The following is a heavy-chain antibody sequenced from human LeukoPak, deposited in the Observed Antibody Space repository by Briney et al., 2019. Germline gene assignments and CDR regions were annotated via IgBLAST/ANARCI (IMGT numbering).Heavy chain of an antibody. CDR1: GYTFTSYD. CDR3: ARSKAYYDFWSGYYTYAFDI. D-gene: IGHD3-3*01. CDR2: MNPNSGNT. V-gene: IGHV1-8*03. J-gene: IGHJ3*02. Sequence: GASVKVSCKASGYTFTSYDINWVRQATGQGLEWMGWMNPNSGNTGYAQKFQGRGTITRNTSISTAYMELSSLRSEDTAVYYCARSKAYYDFWSGYYTYAFDIWGQGTMVTVSS.